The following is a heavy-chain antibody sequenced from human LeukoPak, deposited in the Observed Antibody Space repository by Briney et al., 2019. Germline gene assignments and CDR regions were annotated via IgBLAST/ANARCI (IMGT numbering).Heavy chain of an antibody. CDR2: IRSKAYGGTT. CDR1: GFTFGDYA. CDR3: TREGTTGNFLENGYSLKF. V-gene: IGHV3-49*03. J-gene: IGHJ6*03. Sequence: GGSLRLSCTASGFTFGDYAMSWFRQAPGKGLEWVGFIRSKAYGGTTEYAASVKGRFTISRDDSKSIAYLQMNSLKTEDTAVYYYTREGTTGNFLENGYSLKFGGKGPMAPAS. D-gene: IGHD1-1*01.